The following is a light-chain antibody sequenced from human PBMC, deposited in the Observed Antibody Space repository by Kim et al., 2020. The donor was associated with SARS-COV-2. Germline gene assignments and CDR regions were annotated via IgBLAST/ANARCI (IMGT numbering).Light chain of an antibody. CDR2: LGS. J-gene: IGKJ1*01. CDR1: QSLLHSNGYNY. CDR3: MQALQIAWT. V-gene: IGKV2-28*01. Sequence: PASISCRSSQSLLHSNGYNYLDWYLQKPGQSPQLLIYLGSNRASGVPDRFSGSGSGTDFTLKISRVEAEDVGVYYCMQALQIAWTFGQGTKVEIK.